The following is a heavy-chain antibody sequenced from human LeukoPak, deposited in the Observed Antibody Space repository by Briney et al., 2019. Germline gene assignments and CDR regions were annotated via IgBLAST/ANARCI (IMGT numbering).Heavy chain of an antibody. D-gene: IGHD3-10*01. CDR2: ISYEDGTNK. Sequence: GRSLRLSCAASGFTFRSFVMHWVRQAPGKGLEWVAAISYEDGTNKYYADSVKGRFTISRDKSKNTVFLQMNSLRAEDTAVYYCASRGLNSGSGTFYGYWGQGTLVTVSS. V-gene: IGHV3-30*14. CDR1: GFTFRSFV. CDR3: ASRGLNSGSGTFYGY. J-gene: IGHJ4*02.